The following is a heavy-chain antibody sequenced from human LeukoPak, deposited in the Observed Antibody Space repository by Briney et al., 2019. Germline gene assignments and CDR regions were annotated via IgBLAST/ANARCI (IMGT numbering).Heavy chain of an antibody. J-gene: IGHJ4*02. Sequence: PSETLSLTCTVSGGSISTYSWSWIRQPPGKGLEWIGYIYYSGNTNYNPSLKSRVTISVDTSKNQFSLKLSSVTAADTAVYYSARVRLVGYDILTGYYSFDYWGQGTLVTVSS. CDR3: ARVRLVGYDILTGYYSFDY. CDR2: IYYSGNT. D-gene: IGHD3-9*01. CDR1: GGSISTYS. V-gene: IGHV4-59*01.